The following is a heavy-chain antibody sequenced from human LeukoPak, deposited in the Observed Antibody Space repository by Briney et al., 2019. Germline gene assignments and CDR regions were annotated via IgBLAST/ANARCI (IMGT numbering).Heavy chain of an antibody. Sequence: SGGSLRLSCAASGFTFSSSAMSWVRQAPGKGLEWVSAISNNGGYTYYADSVQGRFTISRDNSKSTLCLQMNSLRVEDTAVYYCARETSSSSLYDYWGQGTLVTVSS. CDR3: ARETSSSSLYDY. CDR1: GFTFSSSA. CDR2: ISNNGGYT. V-gene: IGHV3-23*01. D-gene: IGHD6-6*01. J-gene: IGHJ4*02.